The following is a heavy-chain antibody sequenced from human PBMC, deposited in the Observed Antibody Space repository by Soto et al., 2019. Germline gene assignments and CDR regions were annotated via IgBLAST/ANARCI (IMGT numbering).Heavy chain of an antibody. CDR3: AIWSNWNPLYYRGMDV. V-gene: IGHV1-69*06. J-gene: IGHJ6*02. D-gene: IGHD1-20*01. Sequence: QVQLLQSGAEVKKPGSSVKVSCKVSGGAFTNYSLNWVRHAPGQGLERLGGIIPLHNTSNYSLKLLGRGSVTADISSNTVYMHLSGLTSDDTATYYCAIWSNWNPLYYRGMDVWGQGTTVTVS. CDR2: IIPLHNTS. CDR1: GGAFTNYS.